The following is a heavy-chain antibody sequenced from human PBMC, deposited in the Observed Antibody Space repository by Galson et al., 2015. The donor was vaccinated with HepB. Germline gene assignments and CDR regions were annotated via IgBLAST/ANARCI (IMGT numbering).Heavy chain of an antibody. CDR2: IIPIFDRA. D-gene: IGHD3-22*01. CDR3: ARDRYYYDNTARWLFDY. Sequence: SVKVSCKASGGTFSYYAVSWVRQAPGQGPEWMGGIIPIFDRANYAQKFQGRVTITADESTSTVYMELSSLRSEDTAVYFCARDRYYYDNTARWLFDYWGQGTLVTVSS. CDR1: GGTFSYYA. J-gene: IGHJ4*02. V-gene: IGHV1-69*13.